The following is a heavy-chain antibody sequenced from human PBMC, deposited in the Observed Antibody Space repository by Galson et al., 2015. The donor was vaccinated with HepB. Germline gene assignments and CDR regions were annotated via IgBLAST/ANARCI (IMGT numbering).Heavy chain of an antibody. D-gene: IGHD3-22*01. J-gene: IGHJ4*02. Sequence: SLRLSCAASGFTFSTYWMHWVCQGPGKGLVWVSRINSDGITTSYADSVKGRFTISRDNAKNTLYLQMNSLRAEDTAVYYCARVAGGSSGYSYFVPEFYFDQWGQGTLVTVSS. CDR3: ARVAGGSSGYSYFVPEFYFDQ. CDR2: INSDGITT. CDR1: GFTFSTYW. V-gene: IGHV3-74*01.